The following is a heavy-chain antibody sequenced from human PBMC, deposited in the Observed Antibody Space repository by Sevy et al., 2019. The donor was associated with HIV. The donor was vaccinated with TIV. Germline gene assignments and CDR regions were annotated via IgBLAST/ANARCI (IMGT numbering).Heavy chain of an antibody. Sequence: GGSLRLSCTASGFTFSRSRMSWARQAPGKGLEWGANIKQEGNEKYYVDSVKGRFTISRDNAKNSVYLQMNSLRAEDTAVYYCAKGGGSGSFDYWGQGTLVTVSS. CDR3: AKGGGSGSFDY. D-gene: IGHD3-3*01. CDR2: IKQEGNEK. CDR1: GFTFSRSR. V-gene: IGHV3-7*01. J-gene: IGHJ4*02.